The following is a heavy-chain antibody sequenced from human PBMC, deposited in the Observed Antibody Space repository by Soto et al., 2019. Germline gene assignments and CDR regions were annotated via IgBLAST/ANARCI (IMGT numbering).Heavy chain of an antibody. CDR3: ARGWFGPDV. CDR2: IDNAGTDS. CDR1: GFTLSGRS. J-gene: IGHJ6*04. Sequence: EVQLVESGGGLVQPGGSLRLSCAASGFTLSGRSMHWVRQAPGKGLVWVSGIDNAGTDSTYADSVKGRFTSSRDNAKNMLYLQMNSLRVKVTAVYYCARGWFGPDVWGKGNTVTVSS. D-gene: IGHD3-10*01. V-gene: IGHV3-74*01.